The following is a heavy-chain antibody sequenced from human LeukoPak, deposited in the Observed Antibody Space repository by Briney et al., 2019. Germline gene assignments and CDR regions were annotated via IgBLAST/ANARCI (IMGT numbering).Heavy chain of an antibody. CDR3: ARDGGGEGYFDY. J-gene: IGHJ4*02. Sequence: ASVKVSCKASGYTFTGYYMHWVRPAPGRGLEWMGWINPNSGGTNYAQTPQGRVTLTRDTSISTACMELSRVRADDTAVYYCARDGGGEGYFDYWGQGTLVTVSS. CDR2: INPNSGGT. D-gene: IGHD3-16*01. CDR1: GYTFTGYY. V-gene: IGHV1-2*02.